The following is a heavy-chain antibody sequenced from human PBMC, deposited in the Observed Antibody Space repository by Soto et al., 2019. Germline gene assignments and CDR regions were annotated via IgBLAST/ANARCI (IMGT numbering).Heavy chain of an antibody. CDR1: GGTFSSNA. J-gene: IGHJ5*02. V-gene: IGHV1-69*01. D-gene: IGHD2-15*01. Sequence: QGQLVQPGAEVKRPGSSVKVSCKASGGTFSSNAISWVRQAPGQGLDWMGGIIHIFGTANYAQKFQGRVTITADESTSTAYMELSSLRSEDTAVYYCARERSCSGGSCYYRWFYPWCQGTLVTVAS. CDR3: ARERSCSGGSCYYRWFYP. CDR2: IIHIFGTA.